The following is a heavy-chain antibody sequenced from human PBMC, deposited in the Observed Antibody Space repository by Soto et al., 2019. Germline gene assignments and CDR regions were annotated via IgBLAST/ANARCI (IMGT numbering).Heavy chain of an antibody. CDR3: ARTKDYISSLDY. J-gene: IGHJ4*02. CDR1: GDSISSRGYY. CDR2: IYYSGGT. Sequence: SETLSLTCSVSGDSISSRGYYWAWIRQHPGKGLEWIGCIYYSGGTSYNPSLKSRLTMSVDTSKKQFSLKLSSVTAADTVIYYCARTKDYISSLDYWGQGILVTVS. D-gene: IGHD6-6*01. V-gene: IGHV4-31*03.